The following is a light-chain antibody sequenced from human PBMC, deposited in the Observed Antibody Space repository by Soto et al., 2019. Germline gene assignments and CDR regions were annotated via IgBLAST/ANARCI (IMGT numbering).Light chain of an antibody. V-gene: IGKV1-39*01. CDR2: AAS. CDR1: QSLSIW. J-gene: IGKJ1*01. Sequence: IQLTPSPSTLSASVGDRVTITCRASQSLSIWLAWYQQKPGKAPKLLIFAASSLQSGVPSRFSGSRSGPDFTLTISSLQPEDFATYYCQQSYSSPPTFGQGTKVDIK. CDR3: QQSYSSPPT.